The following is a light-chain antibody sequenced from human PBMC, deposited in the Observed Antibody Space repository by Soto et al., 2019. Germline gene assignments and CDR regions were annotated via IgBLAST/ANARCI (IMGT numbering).Light chain of an antibody. CDR1: SSNIGAGYD. CDR2: GNS. V-gene: IGLV1-40*01. J-gene: IGLJ1*01. CDR3: QSYDSSLSGRYV. Sequence: QSVLTQPPSVSGAPGQRVTISCTGSSSNIGAGYDVHWYQQLPGTAPKLLIYGNSNRPSGVPDRFSGSKSGTSASLAITGLQAEDEADYYCQSYDSSLSGRYVFXTGTQMTVL.